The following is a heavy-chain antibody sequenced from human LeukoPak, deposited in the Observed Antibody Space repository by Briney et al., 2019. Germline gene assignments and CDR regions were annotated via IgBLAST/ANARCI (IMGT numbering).Heavy chain of an antibody. CDR1: GFTFSFYS. V-gene: IGHV3-21*04. J-gene: IGHJ4*02. CDR3: AKNQGQWLVPVDY. Sequence: GGSLRLSCVASGFTFSFYSMNWVRQAPGKGLEWVSSLDSTSSYIYYGDSVKGRFTISRDNSKNTLYLQMNNLRAEDTALYYCAKNQGQWLVPVDYWGQGTLVTVSS. CDR2: LDSTSSYI. D-gene: IGHD6-19*01.